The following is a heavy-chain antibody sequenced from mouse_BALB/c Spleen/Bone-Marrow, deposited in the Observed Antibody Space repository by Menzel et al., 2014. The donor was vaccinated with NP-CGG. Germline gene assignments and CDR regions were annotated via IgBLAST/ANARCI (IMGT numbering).Heavy chain of an antibody. CDR3: ARSPTSSWAMDY. CDR1: GFSLTSYG. J-gene: IGHJ4*01. Sequence: VQLQQSGPGLVAPSQSLSITCTVSGFSLTSYGVYWVRRPPGKGLEWLGVIGAGGSTNYNSALMSRLSISKDNSKSQVFLKMHSLQTDDTAMYYCARSPTSSWAMDYWGQGTSVTVSS. D-gene: IGHD1-1*01. CDR2: IGAGGST. V-gene: IGHV2-9*02.